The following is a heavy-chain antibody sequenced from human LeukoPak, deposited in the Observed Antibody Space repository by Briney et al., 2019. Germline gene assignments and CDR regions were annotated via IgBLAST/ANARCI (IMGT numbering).Heavy chain of an antibody. D-gene: IGHD3-3*01. Sequence: VASVKASCKASGYTFTSYGISWVRQAPGQGLEWMGWISAYNGNTNYAQKLQGRVTMTTDTSTSTAYMELRSLRSDDTAVYYCARDGVTIFGVVRYYYYYYYMDVWGKGTTVT. J-gene: IGHJ6*03. CDR3: ARDGVTIFGVVRYYYYYYYMDV. CDR1: GYTFTSYG. V-gene: IGHV1-18*01. CDR2: ISAYNGNT.